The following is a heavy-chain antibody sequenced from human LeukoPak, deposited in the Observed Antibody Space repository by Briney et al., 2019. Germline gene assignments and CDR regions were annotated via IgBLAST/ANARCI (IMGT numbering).Heavy chain of an antibody. Sequence: PGGSLRLSCTASGLTFSTYGMTWVRQAQGKGLEWVSVISGSGATTYYADSVKGRFTISRDNSQNTLYLQMNSLRAEDTAVYYCADAKGPLGYWGQGALVTVSA. CDR1: GLTFSTYG. J-gene: IGHJ4*02. CDR3: ADAKGPLGY. CDR2: ISGSGATT. V-gene: IGHV3-23*01.